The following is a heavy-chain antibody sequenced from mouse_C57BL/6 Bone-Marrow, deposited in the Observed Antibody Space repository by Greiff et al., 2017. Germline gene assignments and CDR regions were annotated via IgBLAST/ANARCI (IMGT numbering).Heavy chain of an antibody. D-gene: IGHD1-2*01. CDR1: GYTFTSYW. J-gene: IGHJ2*01. CDR2: IDPSDSYT. Sequence: QVQLQQPGAELVKPGASVKLSCKASGYTFTSYWMQWVKQRPGQGLEWIGEIDPSDSYTNYNQKFKGKATLTVDTSSSTAYMQLSSLTSEDSAVYYCARNYGSYWGQGTTLTVSS. V-gene: IGHV1-50*01. CDR3: ARNYGSY.